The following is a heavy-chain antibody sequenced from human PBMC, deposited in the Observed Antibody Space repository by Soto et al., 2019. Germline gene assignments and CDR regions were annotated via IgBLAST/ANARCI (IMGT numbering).Heavy chain of an antibody. V-gene: IGHV3-30-3*01. Sequence: QVQLVESGGGVVQPGRSLRLSCAASGFTFNFFAMHWVRQAPGKGLEWVAAVSKDGSNTYYADSVKGRFTISRDNPKNPLYLQMNRLRVEDTAKYYSQRDMWREPGVAAFHIWGQGTMETVSP. J-gene: IGHJ3*02. CDR2: VSKDGSNT. CDR1: GFTFNFFA. CDR3: QRDMWREPGVAAFHI. D-gene: IGHD1-26*01.